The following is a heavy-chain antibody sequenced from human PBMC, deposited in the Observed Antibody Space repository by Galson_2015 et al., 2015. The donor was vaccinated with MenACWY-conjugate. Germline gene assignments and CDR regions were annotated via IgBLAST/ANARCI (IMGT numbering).Heavy chain of an antibody. Sequence: SLRLSCAASGFTFSSYWMHWVRQAPGKGLVWVSRINSDGSSTSYADSVKGRFTISRDNAKNMLFLQMNSLKVEDTAVYYCARSYVPGSDRKNYYMDVWGRGTTVTVSS. D-gene: IGHD3-16*01. CDR1: GFTFSSYW. J-gene: IGHJ6*03. CDR3: ARSYVPGSDRKNYYMDV. V-gene: IGHV3-74*01. CDR2: INSDGSST.